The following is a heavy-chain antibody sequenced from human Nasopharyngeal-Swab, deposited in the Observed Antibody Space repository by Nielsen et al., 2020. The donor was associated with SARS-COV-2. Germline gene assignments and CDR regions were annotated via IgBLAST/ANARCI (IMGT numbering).Heavy chain of an antibody. V-gene: IGHV3-30*18. J-gene: IGHJ6*03. CDR2: ISYDGSNK. CDR1: GFTFSSYG. CDR3: AKDWGYKSDYYYYMDV. Sequence: GESLKISCAASGFTFSSYGMHWGRQAPGKGREWVAVISYDGSNKYYADSVKGRFTISRDNSKNTLYLQMNSLRAEDTAVYYCAKDWGYKSDYYYYMDVWGKGTTVTVSS. D-gene: IGHD5-18*01.